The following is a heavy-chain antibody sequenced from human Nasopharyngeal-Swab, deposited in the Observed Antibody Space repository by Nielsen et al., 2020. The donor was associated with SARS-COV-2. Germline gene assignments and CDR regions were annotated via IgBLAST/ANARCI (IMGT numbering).Heavy chain of an antibody. V-gene: IGHV3-30-3*01. CDR3: ARPYSGSYWSYFDY. D-gene: IGHD1-26*01. CDR1: GFTFSSYA. J-gene: IGHJ4*02. Sequence: GSLKISCAASGFTFSSYAMHWVRQAPGKGLEWVAVISYDGSNKYYADSVKGRFTISRDNSKNTLYLQMNSLRAEDTAVYYCARPYSGSYWSYFDYWGQGTLVTVSS. CDR2: ISYDGSNK.